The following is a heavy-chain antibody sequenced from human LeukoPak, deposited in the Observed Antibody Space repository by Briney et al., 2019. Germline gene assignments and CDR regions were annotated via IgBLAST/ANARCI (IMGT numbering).Heavy chain of an antibody. Sequence: ASVKVSCKASGYTFTSYGISWVRRAPGQGLEWMGWISAYNGNTNYAQKLQGRVTMTTDTSTSTAYMELRSLRSDDTAVYYCARGSELYEYYYYGMDVWGQGTTVTVSS. D-gene: IGHD1-26*01. CDR1: GYTFTSYG. CDR3: ARGSELYEYYYYGMDV. CDR2: ISAYNGNT. V-gene: IGHV1-18*01. J-gene: IGHJ6*02.